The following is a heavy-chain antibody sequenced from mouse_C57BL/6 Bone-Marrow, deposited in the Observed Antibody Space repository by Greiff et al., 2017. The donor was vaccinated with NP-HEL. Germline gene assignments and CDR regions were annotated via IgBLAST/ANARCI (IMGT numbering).Heavy chain of an antibody. CDR2: IDPENGDT. Sequence: VQLQQSGAELVRPGASVKLSCTASGFTITDDYMHWVKQRPEQGLEWIGWIDPENGDTEHASKFQGKATITADTSSNTAYLQLSSLTSEDTAFYYCAPPYFWGQGTTLTDSS. CDR1: GFTITDDY. CDR3: APPYF. V-gene: IGHV14-4*01. J-gene: IGHJ2*01.